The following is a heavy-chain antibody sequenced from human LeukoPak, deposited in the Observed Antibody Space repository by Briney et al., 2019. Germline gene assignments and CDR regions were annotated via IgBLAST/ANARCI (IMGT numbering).Heavy chain of an antibody. CDR3: ARDPARGYSYGALY. CDR2: ISSSSSTI. D-gene: IGHD5-18*01. J-gene: IGHJ4*02. V-gene: IGHV3-48*01. Sequence: GGSLRLSCAASGFTFSSYSMNWVRQAPGKGLEWVSYISSSSSTIYYADSVKGRFTISRDNAKNSLYLQMNSLRAEDTAVYYCARDPARGYSYGALYWGRGTLVTVSS. CDR1: GFTFSSYS.